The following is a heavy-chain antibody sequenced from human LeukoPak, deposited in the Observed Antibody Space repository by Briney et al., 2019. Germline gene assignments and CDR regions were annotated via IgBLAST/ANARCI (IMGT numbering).Heavy chain of an antibody. Sequence: GGSLRLSCAASGFTFSGYAMNWVRQAPGKELAWVSAISGSGGSTYYADSVKGRFTISRDNAKNSLYLQMNSLRAEDTAVYYCAREGAGSYRSFDYWGQGTLVTVSS. V-gene: IGHV3-23*01. CDR3: AREGAGSYRSFDY. CDR1: GFTFSGYA. CDR2: ISGSGGST. J-gene: IGHJ4*02. D-gene: IGHD1-26*01.